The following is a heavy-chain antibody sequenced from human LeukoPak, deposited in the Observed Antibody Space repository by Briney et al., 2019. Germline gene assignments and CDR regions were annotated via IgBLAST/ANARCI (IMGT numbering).Heavy chain of an antibody. D-gene: IGHD3-22*01. J-gene: IGHJ4*02. V-gene: IGHV3-23*01. Sequence: PGGSLRLSCAASGFTFSSYAMSWVRQAPGKGLEWVSAISGSGGSTYYADSVKGRFTISRDNSKNTLYLQMNSLRAEDTAVYYCAKSDYDSSGPYPLYWGQGTLVTVSS. CDR2: ISGSGGST. CDR1: GFTFSSYA. CDR3: AKSDYDSSGPYPLY.